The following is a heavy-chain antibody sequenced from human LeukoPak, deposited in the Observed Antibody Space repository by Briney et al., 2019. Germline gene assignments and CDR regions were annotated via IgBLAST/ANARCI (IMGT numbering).Heavy chain of an antibody. CDR2: IYHSGST. CDR3: ASRRAPYYYDSSGYLNYYFDY. Sequence: SETLSLTCAVSGGSISSGGYSWSWLRQPPGKGLEWIGYIYHSGSTYYNPSLKRRVTISVDRSKNQFSLKLSSVTAADTAVYYCASRRAPYYYDSSGYLNYYFDYWGQGTLVTVSS. V-gene: IGHV4-30-2*01. D-gene: IGHD3-22*01. CDR1: GGSISSGGYS. J-gene: IGHJ4*02.